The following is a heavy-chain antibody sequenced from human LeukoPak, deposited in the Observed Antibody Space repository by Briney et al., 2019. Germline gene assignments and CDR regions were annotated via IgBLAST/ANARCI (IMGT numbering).Heavy chain of an antibody. V-gene: IGHV3-7*01. D-gene: IGHD3-10*01. Sequence: GGSLRLSCAASGFTFSSYWMSWVRQAPGKGLEWVANIKQDGSEKYYVDSVKGRFTISRDNAKNSLYLQMNSLRAEDTAVYYCARDRWFGEEPYGMDVWGQGTTVTVSS. CDR3: ARDRWFGEEPYGMDV. J-gene: IGHJ6*02. CDR2: IKQDGSEK. CDR1: GFTFSSYW.